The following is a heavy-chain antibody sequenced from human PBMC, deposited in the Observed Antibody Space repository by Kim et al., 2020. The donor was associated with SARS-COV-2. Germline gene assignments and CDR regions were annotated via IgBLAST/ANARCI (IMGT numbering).Heavy chain of an antibody. CDR1: GFTFSSYS. Sequence: GGSLRLSCAASGFTFSSYSMNWVRQAPGKWLEWVSYSSSSSSTIYYADSVKGRFTISRDNAKNSLYLQMNSLRDEDTAVYYCARNDYGSGSDLDYWGQGTLVTVSS. J-gene: IGHJ4*02. D-gene: IGHD3-10*01. CDR3: ARNDYGSGSDLDY. CDR2: SSSSSSTI. V-gene: IGHV3-48*02.